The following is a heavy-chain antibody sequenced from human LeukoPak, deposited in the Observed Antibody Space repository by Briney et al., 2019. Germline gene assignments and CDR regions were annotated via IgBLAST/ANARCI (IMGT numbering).Heavy chain of an antibody. V-gene: IGHV1-2*02. J-gene: IGHJ4*02. D-gene: IGHD6-19*01. CDR3: ARVEQWLVRGLNY. CDR2: INPNSGGT. Sequence: GASVKVSCKASGYTFTGYYMHWVRQAPGQGLEWMGWINPNSGGTNYAQKFQGRVTMTRDTSISTAYMELSRLRSDDTAVYYCARVEQWLVRGLNYWGQGTLVTVSS. CDR1: GYTFTGYY.